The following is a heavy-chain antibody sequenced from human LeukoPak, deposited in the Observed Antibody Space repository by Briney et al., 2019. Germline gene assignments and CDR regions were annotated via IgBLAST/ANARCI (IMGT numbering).Heavy chain of an antibody. CDR1: GGSISSYY. CDR3: ARQVRFSGALYNWFDP. CDR2: IDDSGST. J-gene: IGHJ5*02. V-gene: IGHV4-59*08. Sequence: SETLSLTCIVSGGSISSYYWSWIRQSPGRGLEWIGYIDDSGSTIYNPSLKSRVSLSVDTSQNEFSLQLSSVTAAGTAVYFCARQVRFSGALYNWFDPWGEGAMV.